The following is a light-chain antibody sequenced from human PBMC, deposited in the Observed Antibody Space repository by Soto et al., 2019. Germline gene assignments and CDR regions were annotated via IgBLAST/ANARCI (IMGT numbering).Light chain of an antibody. CDR2: DVS. V-gene: IGLV2-18*02. CDR1: SSDVGSYNR. J-gene: IGLJ1*01. CDR3: SSDTSSSTYV. Sequence: QSALTQPPSVSVSPVQSVAISGTGNSSDVGSYNRVSWYQNPPGTAPKLMIYDVSDRPSGVPDRFSGSKSGNTASLTISGLQAEDEADYYCSSDTSSSTYVFGTGTKVTVL.